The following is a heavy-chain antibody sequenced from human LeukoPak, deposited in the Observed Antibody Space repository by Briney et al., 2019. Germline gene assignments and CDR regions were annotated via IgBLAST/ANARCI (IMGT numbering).Heavy chain of an antibody. CDR2: ISWDGGST. D-gene: IGHD3-3*01. CDR3: AKEKATYYDFWSGYSGFDY. J-gene: IGHJ4*02. Sequence: GGSLRLSCAASGFTFDDYTMHWVRQAPGKGLEWVSLISWDGGSTYHADSVKGRFTISRDNSKNSLYLQMNSLRTEDTALYYCAKEKATYYDFWSGYSGFDYWGQGTLVTVSS. CDR1: GFTFDDYT. V-gene: IGHV3-43*01.